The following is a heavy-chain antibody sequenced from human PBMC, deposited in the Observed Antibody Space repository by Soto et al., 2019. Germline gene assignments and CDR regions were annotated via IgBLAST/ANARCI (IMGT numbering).Heavy chain of an antibody. CDR3: GIVLRHYYYYGMDV. CDR1: GYSFTCYW. V-gene: IGHV5-51*01. D-gene: IGHD2-8*01. CDR2: IYPGDSDT. J-gene: IGHJ6*02. Sequence: PGASLKISCKGSGYSFTCYWIGCVRQMPGKGLEWMGIIYPGDSDTRYSPSFQGQVTISADKSISTAYLQWSSLKASDTAMYYCGIVLRHYYYYGMDVWGQGTTVTVSS.